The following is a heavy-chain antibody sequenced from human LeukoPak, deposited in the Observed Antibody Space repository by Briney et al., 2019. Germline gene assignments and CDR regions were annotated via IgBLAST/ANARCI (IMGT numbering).Heavy chain of an antibody. Sequence: GRSLRLSCAASGFTFSSYGMHWVRQTPNKGLEWVAVISYDGSNKYYADSVKGRFTISRDNSKNTLYLQMNSLRAEDTAVYYCATDLGMYDSSGYLHWGQGTLVTVSS. CDR1: GFTFSSYG. D-gene: IGHD3-22*01. CDR2: ISYDGSNK. CDR3: ATDLGMYDSSGYLH. V-gene: IGHV3-30*03. J-gene: IGHJ4*02.